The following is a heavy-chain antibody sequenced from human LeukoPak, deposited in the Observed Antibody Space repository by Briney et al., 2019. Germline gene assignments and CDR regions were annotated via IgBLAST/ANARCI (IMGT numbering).Heavy chain of an antibody. CDR1: GYSISSGYY. D-gene: IGHD1-26*01. J-gene: IGHJ4*02. Sequence: SSETLSLTCTVSGYSISSGYYWGWIRQPPGKGLEWIGSIYHSGSTYYNPSLKSRVTISVDTSKNQFSLKLSSVTAADTAVYYCARDESGGATHFDYWGQGTLVTVSS. CDR3: ARDESGGATHFDY. V-gene: IGHV4-38-2*02. CDR2: IYHSGST.